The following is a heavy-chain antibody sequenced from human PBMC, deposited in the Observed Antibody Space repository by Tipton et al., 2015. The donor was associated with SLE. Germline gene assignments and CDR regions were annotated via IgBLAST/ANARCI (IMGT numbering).Heavy chain of an antibody. V-gene: IGHV3-23*01. CDR1: GFTFSSYA. Sequence: SLRLSCAASGFTFSSYAMSWVRQAPGKGLEWVSAISGSGGSTYYADSVKGRFTISRDNSKNTLHLQMNSLRVEDTAVYYCARGDQELSIAMIEAVGDRKYDYGMEVWGQRTRVTVS. D-gene: IGHD3-22*01. CDR2: ISGSGGST. CDR3: ARGDQELSIAMIEAVGDRKYDYGMEV. J-gene: IGHJ6*02.